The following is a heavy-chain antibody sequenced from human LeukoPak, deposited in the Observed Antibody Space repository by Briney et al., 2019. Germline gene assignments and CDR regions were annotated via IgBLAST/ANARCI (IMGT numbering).Heavy chain of an antibody. D-gene: IGHD4-17*01. V-gene: IGHV4-38-2*01. CDR2: IYHSGST. Sequence: PSETLSLTCAVSGYSITSGYYWAWIRQPPGKGLEWIGNIYHSGSTYYNASLKSRVTISVDTSKNQFSLKLSSVTAADTAVYYCASRSVTRGIYWGQGTLVTVSS. CDR3: ASRSVTRGIY. CDR1: GYSITSGYY. J-gene: IGHJ4*02.